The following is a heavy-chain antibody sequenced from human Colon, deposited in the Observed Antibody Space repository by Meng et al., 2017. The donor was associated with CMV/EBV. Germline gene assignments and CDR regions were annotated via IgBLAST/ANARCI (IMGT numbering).Heavy chain of an antibody. Sequence: GESLKISCAVSGLTPTTFAMSWVRQAPGKGLEWVSSIGGGDDTTFNADSMEGRFITSRDSSKRVLYLQMNSLRAEDTALYYCVKHDFDFSTGYNLYFALWGQGALVTVSS. CDR3: VKHDFDFSTGYNLYFAL. J-gene: IGHJ4*02. D-gene: IGHD3/OR15-3a*01. V-gene: IGHV3-23*01. CDR2: IGGGDDTT. CDR1: GLTPTTFA.